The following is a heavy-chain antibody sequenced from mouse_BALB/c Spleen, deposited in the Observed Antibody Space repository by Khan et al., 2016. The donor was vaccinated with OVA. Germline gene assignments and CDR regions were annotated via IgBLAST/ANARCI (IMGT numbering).Heavy chain of an antibody. CDR2: ISSGGDNT. D-gene: IGHD2-1*01. CDR3: ARSNYGTFAY. V-gene: IGHV5-9*03. CDR1: GFTFSTYT. J-gene: IGHJ3*01. Sequence: EVELVESGGGLVKPGGSLKLSCAASGFTFSTYTISWVRQTPERRLEWVATISSGGDNTFYPDSLRGRFTISRDTAKNNLYLHMSSLRSEDTALYYCARSNYGTFAYWGQGTLVTVSA.